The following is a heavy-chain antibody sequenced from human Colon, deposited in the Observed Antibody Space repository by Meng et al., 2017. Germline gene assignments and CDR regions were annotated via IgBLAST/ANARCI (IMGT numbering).Heavy chain of an antibody. V-gene: IGHV4-4*02. CDR1: GDSITNHNW. CDR2: IPHRGSS. D-gene: IGHD6-19*01. CDR3: ARSLAAVAGPLDS. Sequence: QVQLRESGPALVKPSETLSLTCAVSGDSITNHNWWAWVRQPPGKGLEWIGEIPHRGSSAYSPSLKSRVSMSIDKSKNQFSLKLSSVTAADTAVYYCARSLAAVAGPLDSWGQGTLVTVSS. J-gene: IGHJ4*02.